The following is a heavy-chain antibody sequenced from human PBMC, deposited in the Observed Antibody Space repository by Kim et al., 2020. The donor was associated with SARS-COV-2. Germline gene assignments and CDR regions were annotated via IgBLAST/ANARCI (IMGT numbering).Heavy chain of an antibody. J-gene: IGHJ5*02. V-gene: IGHV4-59*01. CDR2: IYYSGST. CDR3: ARDRSGWYNWFDP. Sequence: SETLSLTCTVSGGSISSYYWSWIRQPPGKGLEWIGYIYYSGSTNYNPSLKSRVTISVDTSKNQFSLKLSSVTAADTAVYYCARDRSGWYNWFDPWGQGTLVTVSS. D-gene: IGHD6-19*01. CDR1: GGSISSYY.